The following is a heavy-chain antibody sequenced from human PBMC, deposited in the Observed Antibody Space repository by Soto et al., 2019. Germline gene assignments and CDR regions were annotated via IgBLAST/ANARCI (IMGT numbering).Heavy chain of an antibody. CDR3: ARPDCSSTSCYVRDGAFDI. CDR2: IWYDGSNK. J-gene: IGHJ3*02. D-gene: IGHD2-2*01. CDR1: GFTFSSYG. V-gene: IGHV3-33*01. Sequence: GSLRLSCAASGFTFSSYGMHWVRQAPGKGLEWVAVIWYDGSNKYYADSVKGRFTISRDNSKNTLYLQMNSLRAEDTAVYYCARPDCSSTSCYVRDGAFDIWGQGTMVTVSS.